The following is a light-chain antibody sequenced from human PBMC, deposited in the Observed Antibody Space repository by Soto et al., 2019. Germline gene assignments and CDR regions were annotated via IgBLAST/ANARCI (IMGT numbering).Light chain of an antibody. CDR2: QVS. Sequence: QSALTQPASVSGSPGQSITISCTGTSSDVGGYYYVSWYQHHPGKAPKLMIYQVSNRPSGVSNRFSGSKSGNTASLTISGLQAEDEADYYCSSYTSSNTLYVFVTVTKVTVL. V-gene: IGLV2-14*01. CDR1: SSDVGGYYY. CDR3: SSYTSSNTLYV. J-gene: IGLJ1*01.